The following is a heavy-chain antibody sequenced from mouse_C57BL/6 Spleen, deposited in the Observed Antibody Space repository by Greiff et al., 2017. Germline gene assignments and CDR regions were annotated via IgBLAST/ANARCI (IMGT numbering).Heavy chain of an antibody. Sequence: VQLQQSGPELVKPGASVKISCKASGYTFTDYYMNWVKQSHGKSLEWIGDINPNNGGTSYNQKFKGKATLTVDKSSSTAYMELRSLTSEDSAVYYCARGGITTVVDGYGGQGTTLTVSS. CDR1: GYTFTDYY. V-gene: IGHV1-26*01. J-gene: IGHJ2*01. CDR3: ARGGITTVVDGY. D-gene: IGHD1-1*01. CDR2: INPNNGGT.